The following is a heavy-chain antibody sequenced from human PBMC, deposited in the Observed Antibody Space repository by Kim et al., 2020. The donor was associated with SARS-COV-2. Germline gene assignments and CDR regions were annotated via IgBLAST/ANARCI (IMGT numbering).Heavy chain of an antibody. Sequence: ASVKVSCKASGFAFTEYDMHWVRQAPGQGLEWMGSFNREGGGPKYAQKFQGRVTMTGDTSISTAYMELSRLRADDTAVYYCGGGTQWVHYF. D-gene: IGHD1-1*01. CDR2: FNREGGGP. CDR1: GFAFTEYD. CDR3: GGGTQWVHYF. V-gene: IGHV1-2*02. J-gene: IGHJ4*01.